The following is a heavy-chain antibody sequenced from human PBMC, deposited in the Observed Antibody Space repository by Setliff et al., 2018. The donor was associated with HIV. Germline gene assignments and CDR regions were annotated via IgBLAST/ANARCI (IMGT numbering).Heavy chain of an antibody. J-gene: IGHJ4*02. Sequence: PSETPSLTCTVSGGPISSYYWSWIRQPPGKGLEWIGYTYYSGRTNYNPSLKSRVTISVDTSRNQFSLKLSSVTAADTAVYYCASQPAYSTDWYPPGYFDHWGQGTLVTVSS. CDR2: TYYSGRT. V-gene: IGHV4-59*08. CDR3: ASQPAYSTDWYPPGYFDH. CDR1: GGPISSYY. D-gene: IGHD6-19*01.